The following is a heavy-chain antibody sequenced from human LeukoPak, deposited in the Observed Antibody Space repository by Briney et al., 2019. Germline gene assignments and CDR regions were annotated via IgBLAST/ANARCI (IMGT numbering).Heavy chain of an antibody. Sequence: SETLSLTCAVSGGSISSSNWWSWVRQPPGKGLEWIGEIYHSGSTNYNPSLKSRVTISVDKSKNQFSLTLSSVTAPDTAVYYCARVLLLYDAFDIWGQGTMVTVSS. D-gene: IGHD3-22*01. CDR2: IYHSGST. CDR3: ARVLLLYDAFDI. CDR1: GGSISSSNW. V-gene: IGHV4-4*02. J-gene: IGHJ3*02.